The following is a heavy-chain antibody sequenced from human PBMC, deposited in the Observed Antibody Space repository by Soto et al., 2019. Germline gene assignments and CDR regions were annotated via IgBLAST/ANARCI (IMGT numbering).Heavy chain of an antibody. V-gene: IGHV3-74*01. Sequence: GGSLRLSCSVSGFTFSAYWMHWVRQVPGKGLTWVSRISDDGSTATYADSVKGRFVISRDNAKNSLYLEMNTLRADDSGLYYCARGPRVSSTGTGAHWGRGTLVTV. CDR3: ARGPRVSSTGTGAH. J-gene: IGHJ4*02. D-gene: IGHD1-1*01. CDR2: ISDDGSTA. CDR1: GFTFSAYW.